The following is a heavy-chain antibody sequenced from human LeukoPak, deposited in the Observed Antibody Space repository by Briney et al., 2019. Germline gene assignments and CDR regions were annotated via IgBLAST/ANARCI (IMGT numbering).Heavy chain of an antibody. J-gene: IGHJ4*02. D-gene: IGHD2-2*01. Sequence: GGSLRLSCAASGFTFSSYAMSWVRQAPGKGLEWVSAISGSGGSTYYADSVKGRFTISRDNSKNTLYLQMNSLRAEDTAVYYCAKGRVVPAAIETEYYFDYWGQGTLVTVSS. CDR2: ISGSGGST. V-gene: IGHV3-23*01. CDR3: AKGRVVPAAIETEYYFDY. CDR1: GFTFSSYA.